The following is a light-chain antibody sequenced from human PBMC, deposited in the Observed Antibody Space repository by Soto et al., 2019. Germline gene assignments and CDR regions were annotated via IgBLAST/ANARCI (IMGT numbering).Light chain of an antibody. CDR2: CAS. V-gene: IGKV3-20*01. CDR3: QHYSNSPPFT. CDR1: QSVGSSY. Sequence: EIVLTQSAGTLSLSPGERATLSCRASQSVGSSYLAWYQQKPGQAPRLLIYCASNRGIGIPDRFSGSGSGTDFTLTIATLEPEDVVVYFCQHYSNSPPFTFGQGTKLEIK. J-gene: IGKJ2*01.